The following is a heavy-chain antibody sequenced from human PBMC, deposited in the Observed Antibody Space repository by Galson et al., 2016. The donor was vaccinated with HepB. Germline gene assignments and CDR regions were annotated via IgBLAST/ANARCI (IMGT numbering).Heavy chain of an antibody. D-gene: IGHD5-12*01. Sequence: SVKVSCKVSGYTLTDLSMHWVRQAPGKGLEWMGGFDPADDETIYEQKFQGRVTMTEDTSTNAAYMELSSLRSEDTAVYYCATAVGNPGYSGYDAFDYWGQGSLVTVSS. CDR1: GYTLTDLS. CDR3: ATAVGNPGYSGYDAFDY. V-gene: IGHV1-24*01. CDR2: FDPADDET. J-gene: IGHJ4*02.